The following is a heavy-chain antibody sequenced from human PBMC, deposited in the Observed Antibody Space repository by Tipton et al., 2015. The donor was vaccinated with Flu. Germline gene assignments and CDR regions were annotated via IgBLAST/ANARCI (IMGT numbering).Heavy chain of an antibody. CDR2: TYYRSKWFN. J-gene: IGHJ4*02. Sequence: GLVKPSQTLSLTCAISGDSVSNSGGVAWNWIRQSPSRGLEWLGRTYYRSKWFNDYAVSVKSRITINPDTSKNQFSLQLDSVTPEDTAVYFCARGNLHFDYWGQGILVTVSS. CDR1: GDSVSNSGGVA. V-gene: IGHV6-1*01. CDR3: ARGNLHFDY. D-gene: IGHD1-14*01.